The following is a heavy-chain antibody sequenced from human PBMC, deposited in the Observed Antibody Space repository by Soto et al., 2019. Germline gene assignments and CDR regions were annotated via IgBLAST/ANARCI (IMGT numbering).Heavy chain of an antibody. CDR1: GGSVSSGTYC. V-gene: IGHV4-61*01. CDR3: ARGRDYFDY. J-gene: IGHJ4*02. Sequence: SETLSLTCSVSGGSVSSGTYCWSWIRQPPGKRLEWIGYIHSSGNTNFNPSLKSRVTISIDTSKNQFSLKLTSVTAADTAVYYCARGRDYFDYWGQGTLVTVSS. CDR2: IHSSGNT.